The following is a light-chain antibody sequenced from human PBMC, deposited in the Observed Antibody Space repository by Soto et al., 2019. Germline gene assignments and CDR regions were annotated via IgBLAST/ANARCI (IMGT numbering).Light chain of an antibody. V-gene: IGKV3-11*01. J-gene: IGKJ5*01. Sequence: EVVLTQSPATLSLSPGESASLSCRASQSASNYLAWYQQKPGQAPRLLIYNASNRATGIPARFSGSGSGTDFTLTISSLEPEDFAIYYCQQRSNWPPGLTFGQGTRLEIK. CDR1: QSASNY. CDR3: QQRSNWPPGLT. CDR2: NAS.